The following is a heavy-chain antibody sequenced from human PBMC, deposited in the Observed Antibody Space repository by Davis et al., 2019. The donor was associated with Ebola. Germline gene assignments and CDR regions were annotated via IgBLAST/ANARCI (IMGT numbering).Heavy chain of an antibody. Sequence: GESLKISCAASGFPFSSYWMSWVRQAPGKGLEWGANIKQDGSEKYYVDSVKGRFTISRDNAKNSLYLQMNSLRAEDTAVYYCATNWGSFYFDYWGQGTLVTVSS. CDR1: GFPFSSYW. D-gene: IGHD7-27*01. J-gene: IGHJ4*02. CDR3: ATNWGSFYFDY. V-gene: IGHV3-7*01. CDR2: IKQDGSEK.